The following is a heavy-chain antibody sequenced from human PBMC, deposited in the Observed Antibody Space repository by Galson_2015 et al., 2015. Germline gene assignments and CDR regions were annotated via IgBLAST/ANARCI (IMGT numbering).Heavy chain of an antibody. Sequence: TLSLTCTVSGGSISSGGYYWSWIRQHPGKGLEWIGYIYYSGSTYYNPSLKSRVTISVDTSKNQFSLKLSSVTAADTAVYYCAREKRGGYCSSTSCYLFFDLWGRGTLVTVSS. V-gene: IGHV4-31*03. CDR3: AREKRGGYCSSTSCYLFFDL. J-gene: IGHJ2*01. CDR1: GGSISSGGYY. CDR2: IYYSGST. D-gene: IGHD2-2*01.